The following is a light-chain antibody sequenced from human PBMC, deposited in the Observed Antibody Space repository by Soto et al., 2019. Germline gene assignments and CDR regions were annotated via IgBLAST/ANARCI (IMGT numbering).Light chain of an antibody. Sequence: IQMTQSASTLSASVGDRVNITCRASQSISMYLNWYQQKPGKAPKHLIFAASSLQSGVPSRFSGSGSGTDFTLTISSLQPEDFATYHCQQSYSSPLTFGGGTKVDIK. V-gene: IGKV1-39*01. CDR2: AAS. CDR3: QQSYSSPLT. CDR1: QSISMY. J-gene: IGKJ4*02.